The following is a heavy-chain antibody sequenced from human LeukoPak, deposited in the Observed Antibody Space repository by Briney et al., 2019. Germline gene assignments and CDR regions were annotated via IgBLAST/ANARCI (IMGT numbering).Heavy chain of an antibody. CDR2: ISAYNGNT. V-gene: IGHV1-18*01. CDR3: ARDPSGQLAHAFDI. J-gene: IGHJ3*02. CDR1: GYTFTSYG. D-gene: IGHD6-6*01. Sequence: ASVKVSCKASGYTFTSYGISWVRQAPGQGLEWMGWISAYNGNTNYAQKLQDGVTMTTDTSTSTAYMELRSLRSDDTAVCYCARDPSGQLAHAFDIWGQGTMVTVSS.